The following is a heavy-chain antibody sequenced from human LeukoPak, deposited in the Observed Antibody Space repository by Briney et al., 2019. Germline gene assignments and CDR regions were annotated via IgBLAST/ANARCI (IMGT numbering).Heavy chain of an antibody. CDR2: IYHSGST. CDR3: ARVGYCGGDCESSSGALDY. D-gene: IGHD2-21*02. V-gene: IGHV4-39*07. Sequence: SETLSLTCTVSGASISSTTYYWGWIRQPPGKGLEWIGSIYHSGSTYNNPSLESRVTISVDTSKNQFSLKLRSVTAADTAIYYCARVGYCGGDCESSSGALDYWGQGTLVTVSS. J-gene: IGHJ4*02. CDR1: GASISSTTYY.